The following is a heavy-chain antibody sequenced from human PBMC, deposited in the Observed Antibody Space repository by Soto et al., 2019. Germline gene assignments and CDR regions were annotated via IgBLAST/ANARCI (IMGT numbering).Heavy chain of an antibody. V-gene: IGHV4-61*01. CDR3: ARTLPNRQLFDS. J-gene: IGHJ4*02. CDR2: IYYSGSY. Sequence: ASETLSLTCTVSGGSVSSGSYYWTWIRQHPDKGLEWIGYIYYSGSYNYNPSLESRLTISIDTSKNQFSLRLASVTAADTAVYYCARTLPNRQLFDSWSQGTLVTVSS. CDR1: GGSVSSGSYY. D-gene: IGHD1-1*01.